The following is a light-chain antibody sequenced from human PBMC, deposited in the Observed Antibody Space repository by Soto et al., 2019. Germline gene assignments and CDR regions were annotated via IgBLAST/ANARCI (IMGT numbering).Light chain of an antibody. CDR1: QSISSG. CDR3: QQYNSYLFT. V-gene: IGKV1-5*03. Sequence: DIQMTQSPSTLSASVGDRVTITCRASQSISSGLAWYQQKPGKAPKLLIYKASSLESGVPSRFSGSGSGTEFTLTISSLQPDDFATYYCQQYNSYLFTFGPGTKVDI. J-gene: IGKJ3*01. CDR2: KAS.